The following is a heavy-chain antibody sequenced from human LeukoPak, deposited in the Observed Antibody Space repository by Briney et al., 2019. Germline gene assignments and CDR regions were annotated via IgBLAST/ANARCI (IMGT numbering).Heavy chain of an antibody. Sequence: PGGSLRLSCAAAGFTFSSYGMHWVRQAPGKGLEWVAVISYDGSNKYYADSVKGRFTISRDNSKNTLYLQMNSLRAEDTAVYYCAKVLHNENSGYQYYFDYWGQGTLVTVSS. V-gene: IGHV3-30*18. CDR1: GFTFSSYG. D-gene: IGHD5-12*01. J-gene: IGHJ4*02. CDR2: ISYDGSNK. CDR3: AKVLHNENSGYQYYFDY.